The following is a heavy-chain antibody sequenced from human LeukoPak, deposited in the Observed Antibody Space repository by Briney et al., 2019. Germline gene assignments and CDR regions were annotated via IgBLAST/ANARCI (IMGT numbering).Heavy chain of an antibody. Sequence: GASVKVSCKASGYTFTGYYMHWVRQAPGQGLEWMGRINPNSGGTNYAQKFQGRVTMTRDTSISTAYMELSTLRSDDTAVYYCAREKYEVYDYGDYADYWGQGTLVTVSS. D-gene: IGHD4-17*01. J-gene: IGHJ4*02. V-gene: IGHV1-2*06. CDR2: INPNSGGT. CDR3: AREKYEVYDYGDYADY. CDR1: GYTFTGYY.